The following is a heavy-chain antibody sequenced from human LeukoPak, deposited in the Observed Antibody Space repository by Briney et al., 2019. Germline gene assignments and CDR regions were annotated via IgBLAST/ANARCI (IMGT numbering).Heavy chain of an antibody. CDR1: GFAFSNTG. D-gene: IGHD4-17*01. CDR2: ISPTGEGT. J-gene: IGHJ4*02. CDR3: ARDAGGAWPFDY. Sequence: GGSLRLSSATSGFAFSNTGMTWVRQAPDRGLEWVSTISPTGEGTHYADSVKGRFTISRDNSKNTLSLFMDSLRADDTATYYCARDAGGAWPFDYWGQGTRVVVSS. V-gene: IGHV3-23*01.